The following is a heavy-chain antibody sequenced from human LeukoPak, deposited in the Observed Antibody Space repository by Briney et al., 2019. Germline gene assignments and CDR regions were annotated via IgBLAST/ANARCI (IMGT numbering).Heavy chain of an antibody. V-gene: IGHV3-33*01. CDR2: IWEDGSNI. CDR3: ASRYCTSTNCYAFDI. D-gene: IGHD2-2*01. Sequence: PGGSLRLSCAASGFTFSTYGMHWVRQAPGKGLECVAGIWEDGSNIYYADSVTGRFIISRDNSKNTLYLQMNSLRAEDTAVYYCASRYCTSTNCYAFDIWGQGTMVTVSS. J-gene: IGHJ3*02. CDR1: GFTFSTYG.